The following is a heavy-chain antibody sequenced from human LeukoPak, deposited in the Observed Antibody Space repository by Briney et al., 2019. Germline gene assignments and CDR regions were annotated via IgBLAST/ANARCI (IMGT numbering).Heavy chain of an antibody. Sequence: ASVKVSCKASGYSFTDYTFHWLRQAPGQRLYWVGWINGGSGNTKYSPEFQGRVTITRDTSASTAYMELSSLRSEDTAVYYCANPRCDSSGYYYVDWGQGTLVTVSS. CDR3: ANPRCDSSGYYYVD. J-gene: IGHJ4*02. CDR2: INGGSGNT. D-gene: IGHD3-22*01. V-gene: IGHV1-3*01. CDR1: GYSFTDYT.